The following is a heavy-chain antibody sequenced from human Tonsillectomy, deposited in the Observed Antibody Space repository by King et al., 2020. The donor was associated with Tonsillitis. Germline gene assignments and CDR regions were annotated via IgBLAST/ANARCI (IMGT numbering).Heavy chain of an antibody. D-gene: IGHD1-26*01. V-gene: IGHV3-30*04. J-gene: IGHJ5*02. Sequence: QLVESGGGVVQPGRSLRLSCAASGFTFSSYAMHWVRQSPGRGPEWVALISYDGSSENYADFVKGRFTISRDDSKNTLYLQMNSLKPDDTAVYSCARDMGGDSGWYDPWGQGTLVTVSS. CDR3: ARDMGGDSGWYDP. CDR1: GFTFSSYA. CDR2: ISYDGSSE.